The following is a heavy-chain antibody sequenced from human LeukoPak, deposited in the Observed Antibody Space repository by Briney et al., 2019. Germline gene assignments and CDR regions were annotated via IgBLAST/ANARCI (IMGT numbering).Heavy chain of an antibody. CDR1: GYTFTVYY. CDR3: AREVNAAAGTDYYYGMDV. CDR2: INPNSGGT. Sequence: ASVTVSCKTSGYTFTVYYMHWVRQAPGQGLEWMGWINPNSGGTNYAQKFQGRVTMTRDTSISTAYMELSRLRSDDTAVHYCAREVNAAAGTDYYYGMDVWGQGTTVTVSS. J-gene: IGHJ6*02. V-gene: IGHV1-2*02. D-gene: IGHD6-13*01.